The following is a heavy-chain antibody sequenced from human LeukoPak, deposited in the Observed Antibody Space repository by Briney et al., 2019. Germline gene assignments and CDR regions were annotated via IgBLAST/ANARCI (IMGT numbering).Heavy chain of an antibody. J-gene: IGHJ4*02. CDR1: GFTFSSYS. CDR2: ISESGTNI. D-gene: IGHD3-10*01. CDR3: VRYFEY. V-gene: IGHV3-21*01. Sequence: GGSLRLSCAVSGFTFSSYSMNWVRQAPGKGLEWVSSISESGTNIYYADSVKGRFTISRDNAENSLYLQVNSLRAEDTAVYFCVRYFEYWGQGTLVTVSS.